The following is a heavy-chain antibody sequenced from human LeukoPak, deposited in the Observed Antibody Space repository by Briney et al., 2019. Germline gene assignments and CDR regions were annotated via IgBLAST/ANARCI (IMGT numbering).Heavy chain of an antibody. CDR1: GGSISSYY. CDR2: IYYSGST. CDR3: ARISGYGHLDY. D-gene: IGHD5-12*01. Sequence: PSETLSLTCTVSGGSISSYYWSWIRQPPGKGLEWIGSIYYSGSTYYNPSLKSRVTISVDTSKNQFSLKLSSVTAADTAVYYCARISGYGHLDYWGQGTLVTVSS. J-gene: IGHJ4*02. V-gene: IGHV4-59*12.